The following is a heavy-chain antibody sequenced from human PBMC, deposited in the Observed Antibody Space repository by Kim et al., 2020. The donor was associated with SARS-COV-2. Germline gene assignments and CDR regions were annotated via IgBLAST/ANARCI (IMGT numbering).Heavy chain of an antibody. Sequence: ASVKVSCKASGYTFTSYYMHWVRQAPGQGLEWMGIINPSGGSTSYAQKFQGRVTMTRDTSTSTVYMELSSLRSEDTAVYYCARGRRSFYGSGRTHFDYWGQGTLVTVSS. CDR3: ARGRRSFYGSGRTHFDY. CDR2: INPSGGST. D-gene: IGHD3-10*01. V-gene: IGHV1-46*01. J-gene: IGHJ4*02. CDR1: GYTFTSYY.